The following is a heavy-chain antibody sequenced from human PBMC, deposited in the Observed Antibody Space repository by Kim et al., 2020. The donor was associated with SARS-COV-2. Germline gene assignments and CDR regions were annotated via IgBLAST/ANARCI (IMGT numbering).Heavy chain of an antibody. V-gene: IGHV3-23*01. J-gene: IGHJ4*02. CDR2: ISGSGDTT. CDR1: GFAFRVYA. CDR3: AKYYYYDSSCQIDS. D-gene: IGHD3-22*01. Sequence: GGSLRLSCAASGFAFRVYAMSWVRQAPGKGLEWVSAISGSGDTTYYGDSVQGRFTISRDNSKNTLYLQMNSLRAEDTAVYYCAKYYYYDSSCQIDSWGQGTLVTVSS.